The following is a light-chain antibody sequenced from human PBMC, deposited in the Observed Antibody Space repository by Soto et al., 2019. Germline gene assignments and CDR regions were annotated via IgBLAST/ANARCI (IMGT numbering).Light chain of an antibody. J-gene: IGKJ4*01. CDR3: QQYGSSPPLT. CDR2: GAS. CDR1: QSVSSSY. Sequence: EIVLTQSPGTLSLSPGERATLSCRASQSVSSSYLAWYQQKPGQAPRLLIYGASSRATGIPDRFSGSGSGTDFTLTISRLEPEDFAVYYWQQYGSSPPLTFGGGTKVAIK. V-gene: IGKV3-20*01.